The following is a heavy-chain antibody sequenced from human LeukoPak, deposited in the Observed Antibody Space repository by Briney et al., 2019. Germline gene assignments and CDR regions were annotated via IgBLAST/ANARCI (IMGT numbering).Heavy chain of an antibody. J-gene: IGHJ3*02. CDR2: IIPILGIA. D-gene: IGHD6-13*01. CDR1: GGTFSSYT. Sequence: SVKVSCKASGGTFSSYTISWVRQAPGQGLEWMGRIIPILGIANYAQKFQGRVTITADKSTSTAYMELSSLRSEDSAVYYCARPDPVIAAAGPNSFDIWGQGTMVTVSS. V-gene: IGHV1-69*02. CDR3: ARPDPVIAAAGPNSFDI.